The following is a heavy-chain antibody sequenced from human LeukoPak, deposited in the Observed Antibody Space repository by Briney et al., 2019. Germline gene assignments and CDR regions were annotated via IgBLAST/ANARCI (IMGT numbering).Heavy chain of an antibody. J-gene: IGHJ4*02. Sequence: PGGSLRLSCAASAFTFGSSWMSWVRQAPGKGLEWVANIKQDGSEKYYVDSVKGRFTISRDTAKNSLFLQMNSLRVEDTAVYYCARERITYYFGSGGYYFDYWGQGTLVTVSS. D-gene: IGHD3-10*01. CDR2: IKQDGSEK. CDR1: AFTFGSSW. CDR3: ARERITYYFGSGGYYFDY. V-gene: IGHV3-7*01.